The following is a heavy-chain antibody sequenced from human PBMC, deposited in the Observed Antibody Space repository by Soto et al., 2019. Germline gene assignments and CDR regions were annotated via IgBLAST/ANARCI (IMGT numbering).Heavy chain of an antibody. CDR3: AKNHGGGGYYYDSSGPQRYFDY. Sequence: QVQLVESGGGVVQPGRSLRLSCAASGFTFSSYGMHWVRQAPGKGLEWVAVISYDGSNKYYADSVKGRFTISRDNSKNTLYLQMNSRGAEGTAFFSWAKNHGGGGYYYDSSGPQRYFDYWGQGTLVTVSS. CDR2: ISYDGSNK. CDR1: GFTFSSYG. V-gene: IGHV3-30*18. J-gene: IGHJ4*02. D-gene: IGHD3-22*01.